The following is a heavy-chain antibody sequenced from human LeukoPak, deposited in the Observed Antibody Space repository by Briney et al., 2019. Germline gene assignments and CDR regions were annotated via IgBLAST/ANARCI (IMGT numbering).Heavy chain of an antibody. CDR2: ISGYNGHT. J-gene: IGHJ3*02. Sequence: ASVKVSCKASGYTFTNYGISWVRQAPGQGLEWMGWISGYNGHTNYAQKFQGRVTMTRDTSISTAYMELSRLRSDDTAVYYCARGGPDYNDAFDIWGQGTMVTVSS. CDR3: ARGGPDYNDAFDI. CDR1: GYTFTNYG. V-gene: IGHV1-18*01. D-gene: IGHD4-11*01.